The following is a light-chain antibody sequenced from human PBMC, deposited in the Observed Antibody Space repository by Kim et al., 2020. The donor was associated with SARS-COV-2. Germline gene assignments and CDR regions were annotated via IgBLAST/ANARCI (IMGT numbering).Light chain of an antibody. J-gene: IGLJ2*01. V-gene: IGLV2-23*02. CDR1: SSDVGSYSL. CDR3: CSYAGSSTLVV. Sequence: SALTQPASVSGSPGQSITISCTGTSSDVGSYSLVSWYQQYPGKAPELMIYEVIKRPSGVSNRFSGSKSGNTASLTISGLQAEDEADYYCCSYAGSSTLVVFGGGTQLTVL. CDR2: EVI.